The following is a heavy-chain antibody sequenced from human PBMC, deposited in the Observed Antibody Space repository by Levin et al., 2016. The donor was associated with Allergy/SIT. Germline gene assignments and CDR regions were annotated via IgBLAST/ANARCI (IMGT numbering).Heavy chain of an antibody. J-gene: IGHJ4*02. CDR1: GFTFSSYA. V-gene: IGHV3-30*04. CDR3: ARGDYGDPDY. CDR2: ISYDGSNK. D-gene: IGHD4-17*01. Sequence: GESLKISCAASGFTFSSYAMHWVRQAPGKGLEWVAVISYDGSNKYYADSVKGRFTISRDNSKNTLYLQMNSLRAEDTAVYYCARGDYGDPDYWGQGTLVTVSS.